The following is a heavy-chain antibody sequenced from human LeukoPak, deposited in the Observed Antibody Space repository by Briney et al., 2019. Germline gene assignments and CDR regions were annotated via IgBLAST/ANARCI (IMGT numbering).Heavy chain of an antibody. D-gene: IGHD3-22*01. CDR2: IIPILGIA. V-gene: IGHV1-69*04. CDR1: GGTFSSYA. Sequence: SVKVSCKASGGTFSSYAISWVRQAPGQGLEWMGRIIPILGIANYAQKFQGRVTITADKSTSTAYMELSSLRSEDTAVYYCARAEYYYDSSGYYSNAFDIWGQGTMDTVSS. J-gene: IGHJ3*02. CDR3: ARAEYYYDSSGYYSNAFDI.